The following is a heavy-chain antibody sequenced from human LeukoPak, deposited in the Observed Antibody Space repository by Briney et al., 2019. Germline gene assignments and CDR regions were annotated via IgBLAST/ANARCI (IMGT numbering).Heavy chain of an antibody. V-gene: IGHV4-31*03. CDR2: IYYSGST. Sequence: PSETLFLTCTVSGGSISSGGYYWSWIRQHPGKGLEWIGYIYYSGSTYYNPSLKSRVTISVDTSKNQFSLKLSSVTAADTAVYYCARDSPNRSRGYYYYGMDVWGQGTTVTVSS. CDR3: ARDSPNRSRGYYYYGMDV. D-gene: IGHD2/OR15-2a*01. CDR1: GGSISSGGYY. J-gene: IGHJ6*02.